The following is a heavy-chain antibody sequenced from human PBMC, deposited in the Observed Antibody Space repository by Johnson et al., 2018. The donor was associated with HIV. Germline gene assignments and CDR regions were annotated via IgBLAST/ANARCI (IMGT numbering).Heavy chain of an antibody. D-gene: IGHD3-10*01. J-gene: IGHJ3*02. V-gene: IGHV3-20*04. CDR2: INWNGGST. Sequence: VQLVESGGGVVQPGRSLRVSCAASGFTFSSYGMHWVRQAPGKGLEWVSGINWNGGSTGYVDSMKGRFTISRDNARNSLYLQMNSLRAEDTAVYYCARLPSWRGAFDIWGQGTMVTVSS. CDR3: ARLPSWRGAFDI. CDR1: GFTFSSYG.